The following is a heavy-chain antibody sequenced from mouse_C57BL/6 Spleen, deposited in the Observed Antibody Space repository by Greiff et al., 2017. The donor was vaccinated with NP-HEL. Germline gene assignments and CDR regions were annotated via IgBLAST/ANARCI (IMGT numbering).Heavy chain of an antibody. V-gene: IGHV5-12*01. D-gene: IGHD2-2*01. CDR2: ISNGGGST. CDR1: GFTFSDYY. CDR3: ARRYGYDGGFDY. J-gene: IGHJ2*01. Sequence: EVQLQQSGGGLVQPGGSLKLSCAASGFTFSDYYMYWVRQTPEKRLEWVAYISNGGGSTYYPDTVKGRFTISRDNAKNTLYLQMSRLKSEDTAMYYCARRYGYDGGFDYWGQGTTLTVSS.